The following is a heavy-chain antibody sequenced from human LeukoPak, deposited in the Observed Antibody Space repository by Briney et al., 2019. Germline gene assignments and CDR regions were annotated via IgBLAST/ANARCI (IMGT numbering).Heavy chain of an antibody. D-gene: IGHD3-22*01. CDR2: INPSGGST. V-gene: IGHV1-46*01. CDR3: ARGTPYYYDSSGYYYGDLGY. J-gene: IGHJ4*02. Sequence: ASVKVSCKASGYTFTSYYMHWVRQAPGQGLEWMGIINPSGGSTSYAQKFQGRVTMTRDTSTSTVYMELSSLRSEDTAVYYCARGTPYYYDSSGYYYGDLGYWGQGTLVTVSS. CDR1: GYTFTSYY.